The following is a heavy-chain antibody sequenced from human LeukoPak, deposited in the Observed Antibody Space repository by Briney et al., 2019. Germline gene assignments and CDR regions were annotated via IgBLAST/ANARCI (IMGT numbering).Heavy chain of an antibody. CDR3: ARGTDGRVHPSYFDY. CDR1: GGTFSSYA. Sequence: SVKVSCKASGGTFSSYAISWVRQAPGQGLEWMGGIIPIFGTANYAQKFQGRVTITTDESTSTAYMELSSLRSEDTAVYYCARGTDGRVHPSYFDYWGQGTLVTVSS. J-gene: IGHJ4*02. V-gene: IGHV1-69*05. CDR2: IIPIFGTA. D-gene: IGHD3/OR15-3a*01.